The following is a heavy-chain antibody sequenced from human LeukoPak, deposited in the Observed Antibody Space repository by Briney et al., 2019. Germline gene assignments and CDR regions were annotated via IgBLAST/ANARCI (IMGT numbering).Heavy chain of an antibody. J-gene: IGHJ4*02. V-gene: IGHV3-15*01. D-gene: IGHD3-10*01. Sequence: GGSLRLSCAASGFAFSDAWMSWVRQAPGKGLERVGRIKSKTDGGTTEYAAPVKGRFTISRDDSKDTLYLQMNSLETEDTAVYYCTRSYYYGSGSYYVYWGQGALVTVCS. CDR2: IKSKTDGGTT. CDR1: GFAFSDAW. CDR3: TRSYYYGSGSYYVY.